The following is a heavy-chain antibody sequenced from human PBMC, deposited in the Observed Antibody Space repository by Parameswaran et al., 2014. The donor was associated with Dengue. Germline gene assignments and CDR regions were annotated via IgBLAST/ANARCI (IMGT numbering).Heavy chain of an antibody. CDR3: ARVPAAAPSQQDYFGMDV. V-gene: IGHV3-21*01. D-gene: IGHD6-6*01. CDR2: ISTASNYR. J-gene: IGHJ6*02. Sequence: VRQAPGKGLEWVSSISTASNYRYYADSLKGRFTISRDNSINSLYLQMSSLRAEDTAVYYCARVPAAAPSQQDYFGMDVWGQGTTVTVSS.